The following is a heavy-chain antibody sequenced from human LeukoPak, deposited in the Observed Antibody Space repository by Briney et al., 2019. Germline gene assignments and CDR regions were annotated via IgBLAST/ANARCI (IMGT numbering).Heavy chain of an antibody. CDR2: INHSGST. Sequence: SETLSLTCAVYGGSFSGYYWSWIRQPPGKGLEWIGEINHSGSTNYNPSLKSRVTISVDTSKNQFSLKLSSVTAADTAVYYCARVGSYSSSWYANYYCYGVDVWGQGTTVTVSS. CDR1: GGSFSGYY. V-gene: IGHV4-34*01. D-gene: IGHD6-13*01. J-gene: IGHJ6*02. CDR3: ARVGSYSSSWYANYYCYGVDV.